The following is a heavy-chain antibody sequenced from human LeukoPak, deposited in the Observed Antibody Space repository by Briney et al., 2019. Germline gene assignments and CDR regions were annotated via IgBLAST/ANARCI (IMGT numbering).Heavy chain of an antibody. V-gene: IGHV3-30*03. Sequence: GGSLRLSCAASGFTFSSSGIHWVRQAPGKGLEWVAVISYDGSNKYYADSVKGRFTISRDNSKNTLYLQMNSLRAEDTAVYYCARERFLEWVDAFDIWGQGTMVTVSS. D-gene: IGHD3-3*01. CDR2: ISYDGSNK. CDR3: ARERFLEWVDAFDI. CDR1: GFTFSSSG. J-gene: IGHJ3*02.